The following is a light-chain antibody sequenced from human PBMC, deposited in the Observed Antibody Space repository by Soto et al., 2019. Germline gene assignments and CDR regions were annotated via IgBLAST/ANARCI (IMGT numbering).Light chain of an antibody. CDR3: QSYDSSLSGSRV. V-gene: IGLV1-40*01. Sequence: QSVLTQPPSVSGAPGQRVTISCTGSSSNIGAGYDVLWYQQLPGTAPKLLIYGNSTRPSGVPDRFSGSKSGTSASLAITGLQAEDEADYYCQSYDSSLSGSRVFGGGTELTVL. J-gene: IGLJ2*01. CDR1: SSNIGAGYD. CDR2: GNS.